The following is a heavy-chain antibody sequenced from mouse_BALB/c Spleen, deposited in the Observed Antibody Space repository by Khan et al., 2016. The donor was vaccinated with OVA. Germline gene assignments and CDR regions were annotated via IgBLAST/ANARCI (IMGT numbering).Heavy chain of an antibody. CDR2: IKYSGNT. Sequence: EVQLQESGPGLVKPSQSLSLTCTVTGYSITSDYAWNWIRQFPGNKLEWMGYIKYSGNTSYNPSLKSRFSIPRNTSTHQFFLQLSSVTTEDTATYDGARSGTISTVVITDFDYWGQGTTLTVSS. J-gene: IGHJ2*01. CDR1: GYSITSDYA. V-gene: IGHV3-2*02. CDR3: ARSGTISTVVITDFDY. D-gene: IGHD1-1*01.